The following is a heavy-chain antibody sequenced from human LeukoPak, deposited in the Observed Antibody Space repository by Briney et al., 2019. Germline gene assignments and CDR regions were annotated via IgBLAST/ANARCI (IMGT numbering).Heavy chain of an antibody. D-gene: IGHD5-12*01. CDR3: ASHSGYGTIDY. Sequence: PGGPLRLSCAASGFTVSSNYMSWVRQAPGKGLEWVSVIYSGGSTYYADSVKGRFTISRDNSKNTLYLQMNSLRAEDTAVYYCASHSGYGTIDYWGQGTLVTVSS. CDR1: GFTVSSNY. CDR2: IYSGGST. J-gene: IGHJ4*02. V-gene: IGHV3-53*01.